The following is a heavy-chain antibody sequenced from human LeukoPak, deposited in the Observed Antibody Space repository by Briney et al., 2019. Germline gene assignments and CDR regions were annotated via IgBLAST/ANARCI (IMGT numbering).Heavy chain of an antibody. D-gene: IGHD1-26*01. CDR2: IYYSGST. V-gene: IGHV4-39*01. J-gene: IGHJ4*02. Sequence: PSETLSLTCTVSGGSISSSSYYWGWIRQPPGKGLEWIGSIYYSGSTYYNPSLKSRVTISVDTSKNQFSLKLSSVTAADTAVYSCARHARAGSYYYFDYWGQGTLVTVSS. CDR1: GGSISSSSYY. CDR3: ARHARAGSYYYFDY.